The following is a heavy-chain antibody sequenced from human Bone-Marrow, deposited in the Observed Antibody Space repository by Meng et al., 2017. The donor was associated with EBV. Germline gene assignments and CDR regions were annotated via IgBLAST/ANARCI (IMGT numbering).Heavy chain of an antibody. D-gene: IGHD1-26*01. J-gene: IGHJ4*02. CDR1: GGSRSDSY. V-gene: IGHV4-34*01. Sequence: GQLRHWGAVPVRPLDTLSLNWAVSGGSRSDSYWNWIRQSPGKGLVWIGEIKHSGNADYNPSLKSRVTISVDTSKNHFSLKLSSVTAADTAVYYCARGVWDHWGQGILVTVSS. CDR3: ARGVWDH. CDR2: IKHSGNA.